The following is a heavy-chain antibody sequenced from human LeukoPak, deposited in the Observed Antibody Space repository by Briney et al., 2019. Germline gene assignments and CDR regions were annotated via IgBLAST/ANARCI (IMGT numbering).Heavy chain of an antibody. D-gene: IGHD2-2*01. V-gene: IGHV3-30-3*01. CDR1: GFTFSSYA. CDR2: ISYDGSNK. Sequence: GGSLRLSCAASGFTFSSYAMHWVRQAPGKGLEWVAVISYDGSNKYYADSVKGRFTISRDNSKNTLYLQMNSLRAEDTAVYYCARDQGYCSSTSCYHSNWFDPWGQGTLVTVSS. CDR3: ARDQGYCSSTSCYHSNWFDP. J-gene: IGHJ5*02.